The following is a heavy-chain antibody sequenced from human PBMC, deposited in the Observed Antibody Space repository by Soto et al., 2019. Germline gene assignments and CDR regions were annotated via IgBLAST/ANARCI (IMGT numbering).Heavy chain of an antibody. D-gene: IGHD3-16*02. Sequence: GGSLRLSCAASGFTFSSYGMHWVRQAPGKGLEWVAVISYDGSNKYYADSVKGRFTISRDNSKNTLYLQMNSLRAEDTAVYYCAKIGPYYDYVWGSYRYPGGDAFDIWGQGTMVTVSS. J-gene: IGHJ3*02. CDR2: ISYDGSNK. CDR3: AKIGPYYDYVWGSYRYPGGDAFDI. CDR1: GFTFSSYG. V-gene: IGHV3-30*18.